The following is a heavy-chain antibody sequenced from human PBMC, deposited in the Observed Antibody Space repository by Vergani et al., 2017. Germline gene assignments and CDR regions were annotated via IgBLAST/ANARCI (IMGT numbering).Heavy chain of an antibody. V-gene: IGHV1-46*01. CDR3: AKYSSSTGTYYYYYMDV. CDR2: INPSGGST. Sequence: QVQLVQSGAEVKKPGASVKVSCKASGYTFTSYYMHWVRQAPGQGLEWMGIINPSGGSTSYAQKFQGRVTMTRDTSTSTVYMGLSSLRSEDTAVYYCAKYSSSTGTYYYYYMDVWGKGTTVTVSS. D-gene: IGHD6-6*01. CDR1: GYTFTSYY. J-gene: IGHJ6*03.